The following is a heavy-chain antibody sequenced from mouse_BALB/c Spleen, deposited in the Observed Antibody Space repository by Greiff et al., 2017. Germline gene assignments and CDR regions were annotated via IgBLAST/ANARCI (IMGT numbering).Heavy chain of an antibody. J-gene: IGHJ4*01. CDR2: ISDGGSYT. Sequence: EVKVEESGGGLVKPGGSLKLSCAASGFTFSDYYMYWVRQTPEKRLEWVATISDGGSYTYYPDSVKGRFTISRDNAKNNLYLQMSSLKSEDTAMYYCARGGGFYGNFLAMDYWGQGTSVTVSS. D-gene: IGHD2-1*01. CDR3: ARGGGFYGNFLAMDY. CDR1: GFTFSDYY. V-gene: IGHV5-4*02.